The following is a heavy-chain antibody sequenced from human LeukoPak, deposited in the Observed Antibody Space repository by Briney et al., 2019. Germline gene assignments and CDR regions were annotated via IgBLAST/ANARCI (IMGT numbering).Heavy chain of an antibody. Sequence: GESLKISCQGFGYRFSNYWIGWVRQMPGKGLEWMGIIFPGDSDTRYSPSFQGQVTISADKSISTAYLQWSSLKASDTAMYYCARVRDYGGNSGLGYWGQGTLVTVSS. J-gene: IGHJ4*02. V-gene: IGHV5-51*01. CDR2: IFPGDSDT. CDR1: GYRFSNYW. D-gene: IGHD4-23*01. CDR3: ARVRDYGGNSGLGY.